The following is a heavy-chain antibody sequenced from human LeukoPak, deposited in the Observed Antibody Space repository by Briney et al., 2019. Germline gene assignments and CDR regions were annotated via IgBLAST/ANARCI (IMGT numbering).Heavy chain of an antibody. CDR3: ARDKGSSWYRYFDY. Sequence: SVKVSCKASGYTFTSYDISWVRQAPGQGLEWMGRIIPIFGTANYAQKFQGGVTITTDESTSTAYMELSSLRSEDTAVYYCARDKGSSWYRYFDYWGQGTLVTVSS. J-gene: IGHJ4*02. V-gene: IGHV1-69*05. CDR1: GYTFTSYD. CDR2: IIPIFGTA. D-gene: IGHD6-13*01.